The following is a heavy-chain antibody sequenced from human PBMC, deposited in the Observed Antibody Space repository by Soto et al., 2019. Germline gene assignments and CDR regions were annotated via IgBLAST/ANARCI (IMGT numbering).Heavy chain of an antibody. Sequence: GGSLRLSCAASGFTFSSYSMNWVRQAPGKGLEWVSYISSSSSTIYYADSVKGRFTISRDNAKNSLYLQMNSLRAEETAVYYCARDGNYRVGWFDPWGQGTLVTVSS. J-gene: IGHJ5*02. D-gene: IGHD4-4*01. CDR2: ISSSSSTI. CDR1: GFTFSSYS. V-gene: IGHV3-48*01. CDR3: ARDGNYRVGWFDP.